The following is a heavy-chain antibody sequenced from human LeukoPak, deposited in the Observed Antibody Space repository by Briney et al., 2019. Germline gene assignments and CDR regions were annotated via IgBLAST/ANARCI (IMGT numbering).Heavy chain of an antibody. CDR1: GGSISSYY. V-gene: IGHV4-59*08. CDR3: ARRSKWGCWYYFDS. J-gene: IGHJ4*01. CDR2: IYCSRNT. Sequence: WETLTLTCTVSGGSISSYYWSWIRQPPGKGLEWIGYIYCSRNTNCFRVVKPRLTISIDTAKNQISLKLSSVTAADTAVYYCARRSKWGCWYYFDSWGQGRIVSVSS. D-gene: IGHD6-13*01.